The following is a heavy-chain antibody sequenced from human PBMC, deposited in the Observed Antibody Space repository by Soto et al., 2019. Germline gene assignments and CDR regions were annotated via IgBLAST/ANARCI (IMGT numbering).Heavy chain of an antibody. V-gene: IGHV3-53*01. CDR3: ASDGSSSSWGVQY. CDR2: IYSGGRT. D-gene: IGHD6-6*01. J-gene: IGHJ4*02. CDR1: GFTVSNNY. Sequence: EVQLVESGGGLIQPGGSLRLSCAASGFTVSNNYMNWVRQAPGKGLEWVSVIYSGGRTYYADSVKGRFTISRDNSKNTLYLQMNSLRADDTAVYYCASDGSSSSWGVQYWGQGTLVTVSS.